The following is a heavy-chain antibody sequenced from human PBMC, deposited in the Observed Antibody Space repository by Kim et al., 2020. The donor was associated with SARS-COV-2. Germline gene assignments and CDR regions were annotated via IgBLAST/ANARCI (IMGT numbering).Heavy chain of an antibody. CDR3: ARSGYCSGGSCYLLAFDI. CDR2: IYYSGST. V-gene: IGHV4-59*01. CDR1: GGSISSYY. D-gene: IGHD2-15*01. Sequence: SETLSLTCTVSGGSISSYYWSWIRQHPGKGLEWIGYIYYSGSTNYNPSLKSRVTISVDTSKNQFSLKLSSVTAADTAVYYCARSGYCSGGSCYLLAFDIWGQGTMVTVSS. J-gene: IGHJ3*02.